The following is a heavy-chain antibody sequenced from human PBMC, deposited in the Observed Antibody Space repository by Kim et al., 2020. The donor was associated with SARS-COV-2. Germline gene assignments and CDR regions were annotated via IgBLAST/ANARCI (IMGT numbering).Heavy chain of an antibody. D-gene: IGHD3-22*01. V-gene: IGHV4-39*07. CDR1: GGSISSSSYY. CDR3: ARVPSSSGYPDDAFDI. Sequence: SETLSLTCTVSGGSISSSSYYWGWIRQPPGKGLEWIGSIYYSGSTYYNPSLKSRVTISVDTSKNQFSLKLSSVTAADTAVYYCARVPSSSGYPDDAFDIWGQGTMVTVSS. CDR2: IYYSGST. J-gene: IGHJ3*02.